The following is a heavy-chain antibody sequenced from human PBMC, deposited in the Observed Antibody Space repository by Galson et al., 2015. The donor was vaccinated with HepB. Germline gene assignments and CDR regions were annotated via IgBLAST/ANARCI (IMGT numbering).Heavy chain of an antibody. CDR1: GYTFTSYY. CDR2: INPSGSST. CDR3: ARTIPTTPNWFDP. D-gene: IGHD1-14*01. Sequence: SVKVSCKASGYTFTSYYMHWVRQAPGQGLEWMGIINPSGSSTSYAQKLQGRVTMTRDTSTSTVYMKLSSLRSEDTAVYYCARTIPTTPNWFDPWGQGTLVSVSS. J-gene: IGHJ5*02. V-gene: IGHV1-46*04.